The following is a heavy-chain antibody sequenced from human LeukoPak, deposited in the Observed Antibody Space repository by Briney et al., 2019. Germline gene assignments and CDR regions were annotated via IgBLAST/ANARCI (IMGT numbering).Heavy chain of an antibody. CDR1: GFTVSSNY. J-gene: IGHJ4*02. CDR3: ARRGDGGRSFDY. CDR2: IYSVGST. V-gene: IGHV3-53*01. D-gene: IGHD4-23*01. Sequence: GGSLRLSCAASGFTVSSNYMSWVRKAPGKGLEWVSVIYSVGSTYYADSVKGRFTISRDNSKNTVYLQMNSLRAEDTAVYYCARRGDGGRSFDYWGQGTLVTVSS.